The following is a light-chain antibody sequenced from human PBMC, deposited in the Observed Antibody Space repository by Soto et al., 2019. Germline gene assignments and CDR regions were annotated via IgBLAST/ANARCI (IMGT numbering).Light chain of an antibody. V-gene: IGKV1-39*01. Sequence: DIQMTQSPSSLSASVGDRVSISCRPSQNIDSYVNWYQQKPGKAPNLLIYSSSNLQSGVPSRFSGSGSGTDYTLTISSLQPEDFASYYCQQSFTTPWTFGQGTKVEIK. CDR1: QNIDSY. J-gene: IGKJ1*01. CDR2: SSS. CDR3: QQSFTTPWT.